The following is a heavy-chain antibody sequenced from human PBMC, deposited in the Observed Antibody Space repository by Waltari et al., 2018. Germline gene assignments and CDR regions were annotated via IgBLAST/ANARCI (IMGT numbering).Heavy chain of an antibody. D-gene: IGHD2-15*01. J-gene: IGHJ4*02. V-gene: IGHV4-39*07. CDR3: AGSRYCSGGSCYYFDY. CDR1: GGSISSSSYY. Sequence: QLQLQESGPGLVKPSETLSLTCTVSGGSISSSSYYWGWIRQPPGKGLEWIGSIYYSGSTYYNPSRKSRVTISVDTSKNQFSLKLSSVTAADTAVYYCAGSRYCSGGSCYYFDYWGQGTLVTVSS. CDR2: IYYSGST.